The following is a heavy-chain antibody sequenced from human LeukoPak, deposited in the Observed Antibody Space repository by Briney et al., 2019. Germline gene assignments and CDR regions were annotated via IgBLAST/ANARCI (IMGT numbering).Heavy chain of an antibody. J-gene: IGHJ4*02. CDR3: ARRAGAYSHPYDY. Sequence: GRSLRLSCAASGFTFSSYGMHWVRQAPGKGLEWVAVISYDGSNKYYADSVKGRFTISRDNSKNTLYLQMNSLRAEDTAVYYCARRAGAYSHPYDYWGQGTLVTVSS. V-gene: IGHV3-30*03. CDR1: GFTFSSYG. D-gene: IGHD4/OR15-4a*01. CDR2: ISYDGSNK.